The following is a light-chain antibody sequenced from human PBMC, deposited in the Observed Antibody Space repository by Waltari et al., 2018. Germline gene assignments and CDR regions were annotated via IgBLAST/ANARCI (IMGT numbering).Light chain of an antibody. Sequence: QSALTQPASVSGSPGQSITISCTGTSRDVGFYNLVSWYQQHPGKAPELVVYEVISRPSGVSNRFSGSKSGNTASLTITVLQAEDEADYYCCSYAGRNIWVFGGGTKLTVL. V-gene: IGLV2-23*02. CDR1: SRDVGFYNL. J-gene: IGLJ3*02. CDR2: EVI. CDR3: CSYAGRNIWV.